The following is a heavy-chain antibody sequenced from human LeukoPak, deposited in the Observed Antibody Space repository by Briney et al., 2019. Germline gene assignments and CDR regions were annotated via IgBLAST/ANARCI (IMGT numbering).Heavy chain of an antibody. CDR1: GFNFSSYA. CDR2: ISYGGIDK. CDR3: ARESWSDSVAFDI. J-gene: IGHJ3*02. V-gene: IGHV3-30*04. D-gene: IGHD3-3*01. Sequence: PGGSLRLSCAASGFNFSSYAMRWVRQAPGEGLEWVGLISYGGIDKSYADSVKGRFTVSRDSSKRTPYLQMNSLRAEDTAMYYCARESWSDSVAFDIWGLGTMVIVSS.